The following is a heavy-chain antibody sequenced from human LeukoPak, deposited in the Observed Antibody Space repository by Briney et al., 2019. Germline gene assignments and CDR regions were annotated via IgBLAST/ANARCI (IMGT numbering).Heavy chain of an antibody. D-gene: IGHD5-24*01. CDR3: TREGWLPY. CDR2: ISRSGSTI. J-gene: IGHJ4*02. V-gene: IGHV3-48*03. CDR1: GFIFSRYS. Sequence: GGSLRLSCAASGFIFSRYSMKWVRQAPGKGLEWDSYISRSGSTIYYADSVKSRFTISRDNAKDSLYLQINSRRAEDTAVYYCTREGWLPYWGQGTLVTVSS.